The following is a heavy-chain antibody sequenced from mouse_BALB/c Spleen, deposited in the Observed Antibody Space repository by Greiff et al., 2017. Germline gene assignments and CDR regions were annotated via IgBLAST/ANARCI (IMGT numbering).Heavy chain of an antibody. CDR1: GFSLTSYG. CDR3: AKKEGPYYGLYYYSMDY. CDR2: IWRGGST. J-gene: IGHJ4*01. D-gene: IGHD2-10*01. V-gene: IGHV2-5-1*01. Sequence: QVQLQQSGPSLVQPSQSLSITCTVSGFSLTSYGVHWVRQSPGKGLEWLGVIWRGGSTDYNAAFMSRLSIYKDNSKSQVFFKMNSLQADDTAIYYCAKKEGPYYGLYYYSMDYWGQGTSVTVSA.